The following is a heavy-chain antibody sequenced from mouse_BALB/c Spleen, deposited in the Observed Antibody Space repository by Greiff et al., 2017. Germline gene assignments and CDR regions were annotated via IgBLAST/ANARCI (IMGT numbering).Heavy chain of an antibody. CDR2: IDPANGNT. Sequence: VQLQQSGAELVKPGASVKLSCTASGFNIKDTYMHWVKQRPEQGLEWIGRIDPANGNTKYDPKFQGKATITADTSSNTAYLQLSSLTSEDTAVYYCASLNWDNAMDYWGQGTTLTVSS. D-gene: IGHD4-1*01. CDR1: GFNIKDTY. CDR3: ASLNWDNAMDY. V-gene: IGHV14-3*02. J-gene: IGHJ2*01.